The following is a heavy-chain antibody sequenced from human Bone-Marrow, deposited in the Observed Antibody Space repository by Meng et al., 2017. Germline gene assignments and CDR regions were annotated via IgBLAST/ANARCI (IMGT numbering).Heavy chain of an antibody. J-gene: IGHJ4*02. CDR3: AREMIPWGYYDSSGLDY. Sequence: GESLKISCAASGFKFDDHGMSWVRQAPGKGLEWVANIKQDGSEKYYVDSVKGRFTISRDNAKNALYLQMSSLRAEDTAVYYCAREMIPWGYYDSSGLDYWGQGTLVTVAS. D-gene: IGHD3-22*01. V-gene: IGHV3-7*01. CDR1: GFKFDDHG. CDR2: IKQDGSEK.